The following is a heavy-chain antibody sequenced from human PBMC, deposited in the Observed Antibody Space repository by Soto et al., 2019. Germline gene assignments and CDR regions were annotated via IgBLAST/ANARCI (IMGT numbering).Heavy chain of an antibody. CDR2: ISTTSTYT. Sequence: RTLRLSCAAAGISLRSYAMNWVRQTQEKGLEWVSSISTTSTYTHYADSVKGRFTISRDNANNSLFLQMNSLRAEDTDIYYCARDLALAGNYWGQGALVTVFS. D-gene: IGHD6-19*01. J-gene: IGHJ4*02. CDR1: GISLRSYA. V-gene: IGHV3-21*01. CDR3: ARDLALAGNY.